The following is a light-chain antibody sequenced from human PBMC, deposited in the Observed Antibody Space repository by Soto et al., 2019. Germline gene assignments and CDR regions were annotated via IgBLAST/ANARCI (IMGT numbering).Light chain of an antibody. CDR1: QSISSW. Sequence: DIQMTQSPSTLSASVGDRVTITCRASQSISSWLAWYQQKPGKAPKLLIYKASSLESGVLSRFSGSGSGTFTLTISSLQPDDFATYYCQQYNSSPTFGQGTKVEIK. CDR2: KAS. CDR3: QQYNSSPT. V-gene: IGKV1-5*03. J-gene: IGKJ1*01.